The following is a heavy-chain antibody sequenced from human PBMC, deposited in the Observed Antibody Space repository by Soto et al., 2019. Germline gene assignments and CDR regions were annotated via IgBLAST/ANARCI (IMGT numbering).Heavy chain of an antibody. J-gene: IGHJ4*02. CDR1: GFTFSSYA. D-gene: IGHD3-16*02. Sequence: RRLSCAASGFTFSSYAMSWVRQAPGKGLEWVSAISGSGGSTYYADSVKGRFTISRDNSKNTLYLQMNSLRAEDTAVYYCAKKPRWGSYHLFDYWGQGTLVTVSS. CDR2: ISGSGGST. CDR3: AKKPRWGSYHLFDY. V-gene: IGHV3-23*01.